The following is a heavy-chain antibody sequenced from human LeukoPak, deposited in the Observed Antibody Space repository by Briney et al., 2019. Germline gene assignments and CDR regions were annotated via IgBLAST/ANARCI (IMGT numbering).Heavy chain of an antibody. CDR2: IYSRGNT. J-gene: IGHJ4*02. CDR3: ARTPIYYYDNSGYYN. CDR1: GGSISNYY. V-gene: IGHV4-4*07. D-gene: IGHD3-22*01. Sequence: SETLSLTCTVSGGSISNYYWSWVRQPAGKGLEWIGLIYSRGNTNYNPSLKSRVTMSVDTSKSQFSLKLGSVTAADTAVYYCARTPIYYYDNSGYYNWGQGTLVTVSS.